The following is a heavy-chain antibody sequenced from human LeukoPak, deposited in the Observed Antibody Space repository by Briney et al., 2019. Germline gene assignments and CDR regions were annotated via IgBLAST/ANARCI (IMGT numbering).Heavy chain of an antibody. V-gene: IGHV4-30-2*01. J-gene: IGHJ4*02. CDR3: VRNDYGDYGFFDY. D-gene: IGHD4-17*01. Sequence: PSQTLSLTCAVSGGPISSGGYSWSWIRQPPGKGLEWIGYIYHSGSTYYNPSLKSRVTISVDRSKNQFSLKLSSVTAADTAVYYCVRNDYGDYGFFDYWGQGTLVTVSS. CDR2: IYHSGST. CDR1: GGPISSGGYS.